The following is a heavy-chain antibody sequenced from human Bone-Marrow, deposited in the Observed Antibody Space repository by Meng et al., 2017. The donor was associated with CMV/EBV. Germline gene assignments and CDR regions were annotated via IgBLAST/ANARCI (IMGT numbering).Heavy chain of an antibody. CDR3: ARQFSWYNWLVDY. CDR1: GYSFTNYW. CDR2: VYSGDSDT. V-gene: IGHV5-51*01. Sequence: GGSLRLSCKGSGYSFTNYWIAWVRQMPGKGLEWMGIVYSGDSDTRYSPSFQGQVTISADKSISTAYLQWSSLKASDTAMYYCARQFSWYNWLVDYWGQGTLVTVSS. J-gene: IGHJ4*02. D-gene: IGHD1-1*01.